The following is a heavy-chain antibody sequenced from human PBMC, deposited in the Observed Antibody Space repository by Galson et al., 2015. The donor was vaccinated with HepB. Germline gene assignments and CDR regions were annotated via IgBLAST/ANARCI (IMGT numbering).Heavy chain of an antibody. CDR2: ISYDGSNK. J-gene: IGHJ6*02. CDR1: GFTLSRYG. V-gene: IGHV3-30*03. CDR3: ARTGWVYYVFYGMDI. D-gene: IGHD3-10*02. Sequence: SLRLSCAASGFTLSRYGMHWVRQAPGKGLEWVAVISYDGSNKYDADSVKGRFTISRDNSKNTLYLQMNSLRAEDTAVYYCARTGWVYYVFYGMDIWGQGTTVTVSS.